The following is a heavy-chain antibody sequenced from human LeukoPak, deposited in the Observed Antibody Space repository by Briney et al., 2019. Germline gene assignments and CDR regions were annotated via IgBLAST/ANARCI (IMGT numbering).Heavy chain of an antibody. V-gene: IGHV3-13*01. D-gene: IGHD6-6*01. CDR2: LGSNGDS. Sequence: GGSLRLSCVASGFSFSTYDMYWVRQAAGRGLEWVSALGSNGDSYYLGSVKGRFTISRDDGKNSLYLQMNSLGVEDTAVYYCTRELRGIASHYHGMDVWGQGTTVTVSS. CDR3: TRELRGIASHYHGMDV. CDR1: GFSFSTYD. J-gene: IGHJ6*02.